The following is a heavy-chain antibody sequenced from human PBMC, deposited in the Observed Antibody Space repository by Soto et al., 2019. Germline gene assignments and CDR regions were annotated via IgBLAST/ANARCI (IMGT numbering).Heavy chain of an antibody. CDR1: GGSFSGYY. D-gene: IGHD2-8*01. V-gene: IGHV4-34*01. J-gene: IGHJ6*03. Sequence: SETLSLTCAVYGGSFSGYYWSWIRQPPGKGLEWIGEINHSGSTNYNPSLKSRVTISVDTSKNQFSLKLSSVTAADTAVYYCARGARRVDIVLMVYDLPYYYMDVWGKGTTVTVSS. CDR2: INHSGST. CDR3: ARGARRVDIVLMVYDLPYYYMDV.